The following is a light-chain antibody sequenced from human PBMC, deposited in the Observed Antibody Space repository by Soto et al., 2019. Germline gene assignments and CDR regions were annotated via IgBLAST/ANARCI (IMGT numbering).Light chain of an antibody. J-gene: IGKJ1*01. Sequence: EIVLTQSPGTLSLSPGERASLSCRASQSVSSSYLAWYQQIPGQAPRLLINDASRRATGIPDRFSGSGSGTDFTLTISRLEPEDFAVYYCQQYGSSHPTFGQGTKVDIX. V-gene: IGKV3-20*01. CDR2: DAS. CDR3: QQYGSSHPT. CDR1: QSVSSSY.